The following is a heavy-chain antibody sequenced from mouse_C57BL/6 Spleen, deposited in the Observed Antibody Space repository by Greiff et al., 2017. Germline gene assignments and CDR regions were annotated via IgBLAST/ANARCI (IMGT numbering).Heavy chain of an antibody. V-gene: IGHV5-2*01. Sequence: DVMLVESGGGLVQPGESLKLSCESNEYEFPSHDMSWVRKTPEKRLELVAAINSDGGSTYYPDTMERRFIISRDKTKKTLYLQMSSLRSEDTALYYCARGEAGTGFAYWGQGTLVTVSA. CDR3: ARGEAGTGFAY. CDR2: INSDGGST. J-gene: IGHJ3*01. CDR1: EYEFPSHD. D-gene: IGHD4-1*01.